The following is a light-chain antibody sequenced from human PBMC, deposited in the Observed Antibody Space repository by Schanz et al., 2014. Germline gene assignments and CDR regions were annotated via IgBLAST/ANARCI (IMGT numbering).Light chain of an antibody. CDR1: SSDVGGYNY. V-gene: IGLV2-14*01. Sequence: QSALTQPASVSGSPGQSITISCTGTSSDVGGYNYVSWYQQHPGTAPKLMIYEVNNRPSGVSNRFSGSKSGNTASLTISGLQAEDEADYYCCSYAGSSTSYVFGTGTKVTVL. J-gene: IGLJ1*01. CDR2: EVN. CDR3: CSYAGSSTSYV.